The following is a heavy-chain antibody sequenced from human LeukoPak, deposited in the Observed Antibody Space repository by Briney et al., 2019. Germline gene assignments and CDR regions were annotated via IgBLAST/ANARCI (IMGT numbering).Heavy chain of an antibody. CDR3: AKTTTGYSSGRFPGWPVDY. D-gene: IGHD6-19*01. J-gene: IGHJ4*02. CDR1: GFTFSSYA. Sequence: GGSLRLSCAASGFTFSSYAMYWVRQAPGKGLEWVSGIFGSGGSTHYADSVKGRFTISRDNSKNTVYLQMNSLRAEDTAVYYCAKTTTGYSSGRFPGWPVDYWGQGILVTVSS. CDR2: IFGSGGST. V-gene: IGHV3-23*01.